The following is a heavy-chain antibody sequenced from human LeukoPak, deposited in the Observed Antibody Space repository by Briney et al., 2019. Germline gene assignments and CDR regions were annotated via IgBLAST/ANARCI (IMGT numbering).Heavy chain of an antibody. CDR3: VKRDYGDYGIDY. J-gene: IGHJ4*02. CDR1: GFTFSSYA. D-gene: IGHD4-17*01. CDR2: ISGSGGST. V-gene: IGHV3-23*01. Sequence: GGSLRLSCAASGFTFSSYAMSWVRQAPGKGLEWVSAISGSGGSTYYADSVKGRFTISRDNSKNTLYLQMNSLRAEDTAVYYCVKRDYGDYGIDYWGQGTLVTVSS.